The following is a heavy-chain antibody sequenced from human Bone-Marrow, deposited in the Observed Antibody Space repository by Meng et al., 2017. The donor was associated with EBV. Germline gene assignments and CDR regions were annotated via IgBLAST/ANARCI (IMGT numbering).Heavy chain of an antibody. Sequence: VAVQESGPGLVKSSGTLSLTCGVSGGSISSDNWWTWVRPPPGKGLEWVGEIHHGGSTNYNPSLKSRVTISLAKSKNQFSLRLTSVTAADTAVYYCSIIIYGSGLNSWFDPWGQGTLVTVSS. J-gene: IGHJ5*02. CDR3: SIIIYGSGLNSWFDP. CDR2: IHHGGST. V-gene: IGHV4-4*02. D-gene: IGHD3-10*01. CDR1: GGSISSDNW.